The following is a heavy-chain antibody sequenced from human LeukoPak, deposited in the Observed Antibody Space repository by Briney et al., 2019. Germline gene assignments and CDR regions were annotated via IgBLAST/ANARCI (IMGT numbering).Heavy chain of an antibody. J-gene: IGHJ4*02. Sequence: KPSETLSLTCTVSGGSISSSSYYWGWIRQPPGKGLEWIGYIYYSGSTYYNPSLKSRVTISVDTSKNQFSLKLSSVTAADTAVYYCAREEQLVIDWGQGTLVTVSS. D-gene: IGHD6-13*01. CDR2: IYYSGST. CDR3: AREEQLVID. V-gene: IGHV4-31*03. CDR1: GGSISSSSYY.